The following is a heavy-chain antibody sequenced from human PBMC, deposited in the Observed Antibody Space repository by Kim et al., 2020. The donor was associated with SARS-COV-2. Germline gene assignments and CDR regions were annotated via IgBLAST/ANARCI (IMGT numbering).Heavy chain of an antibody. Sequence: TSAQRFTGRFVFSLATSVSTAYLQISSLKAEDTAVYYCARNYDILTGFDYWGQGTLVTVSS. CDR3: ARNYDILTGFDY. D-gene: IGHD3-9*01. V-gene: IGHV7-4-1*02. J-gene: IGHJ4*02.